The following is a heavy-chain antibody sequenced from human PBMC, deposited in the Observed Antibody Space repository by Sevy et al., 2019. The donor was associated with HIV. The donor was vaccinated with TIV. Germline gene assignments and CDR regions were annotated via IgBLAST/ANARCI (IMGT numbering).Heavy chain of an antibody. CDR3: AKQGGYCSNGVCYRAFDY. Sequence: GGSLRLSCAASGFTFSSFGMHWVRQAPGKGLEWVAIISHDGSNKIYADSVKGRFTISRDNSKNTLYLQMDSLRADGTAVYYCAKQGGYCSNGVCYRAFDYWGQGTLVTVSS. CDR1: GFTFSSFG. D-gene: IGHD2-8*01. J-gene: IGHJ4*02. V-gene: IGHV3-30*18. CDR2: ISHDGSNK.